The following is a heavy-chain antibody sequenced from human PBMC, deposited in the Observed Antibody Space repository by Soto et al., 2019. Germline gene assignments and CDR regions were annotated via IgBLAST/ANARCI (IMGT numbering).Heavy chain of an antibody. CDR3: ARYPNPTVAGLPFDL. CDR2: TRQDGGQE. CDR1: GFTFSSYW. J-gene: IGHJ4*02. Sequence: PGGSLRLSCAASGFTFSSYWMSWVHQAPGKGLEWVAHTRQDGGQEYYVDSVKGRFTISRDNAKNSLYLQMNSLRVEDTAVYYCARYPNPTVAGLPFDLWGQGTLVTVSS. V-gene: IGHV3-7*03. D-gene: IGHD6-19*01.